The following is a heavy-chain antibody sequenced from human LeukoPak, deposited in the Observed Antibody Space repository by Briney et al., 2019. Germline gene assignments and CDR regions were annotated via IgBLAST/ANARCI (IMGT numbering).Heavy chain of an antibody. CDR1: EFTFSSYW. CDR3: ARAPGQNHAFDI. Sequence: GGSLRLSCVASEFTFSSYWMHWVRQAPGKGLVWVSRINGDGSGTTYADSVKGRFTISRDNAKNTLYLQVNSLRAEDTAVYYCARAPGQNHAFDIWGQGTMVTVSS. J-gene: IGHJ3*02. CDR2: INGDGSGT. V-gene: IGHV3-74*03.